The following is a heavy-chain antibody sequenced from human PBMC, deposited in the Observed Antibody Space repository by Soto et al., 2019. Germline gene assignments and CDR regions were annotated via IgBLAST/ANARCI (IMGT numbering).Heavy chain of an antibody. J-gene: IGHJ5*02. CDR2: IYDGGST. V-gene: IGHV3-66*01. CDR3: ARGDGDYGRRLDP. Sequence: EVQLVESGGGLVQPGGSLRLSCAASGFPVSTNYVSWVRQAPGKGLEWVSIIYDGGSTYYADSVKGRFTITRDNFKNMLYLQMNNLRAEDTAVYYCARGDGDYGRRLDPWGQGTQVTVSS. CDR1: GFPVSTNY. D-gene: IGHD4-17*01.